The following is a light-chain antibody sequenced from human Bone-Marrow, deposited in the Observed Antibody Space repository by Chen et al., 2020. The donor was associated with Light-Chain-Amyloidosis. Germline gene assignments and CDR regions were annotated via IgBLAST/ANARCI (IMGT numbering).Light chain of an antibody. J-gene: IGLJ2*01. CDR3: QSADSSGTYEVI. CDR1: ALPTKY. V-gene: IGLV3-25*03. Sequence: SYELTQPPSVSVSPGQTARIPCSGDALPTKYAYWYQQKPGQAPVLVIHRDTERPSGISERFSGCSSGTTTTLTISGVQAEDEADDHCQSADSSGTYEVIFGGGTKLTVL. CDR2: RDT.